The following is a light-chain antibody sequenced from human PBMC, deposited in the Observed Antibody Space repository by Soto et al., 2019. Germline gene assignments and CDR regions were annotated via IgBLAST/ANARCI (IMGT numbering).Light chain of an antibody. CDR1: QTISTW. CDR2: DAS. J-gene: IGKJ1*01. CDR3: QQYTNTNNPWM. Sequence: DIQLNQSPPTLSASVGDRVTITCRASQTISTWMAWYQQKPGKAPKLLVYDASTLQSGVASRFSGSGSGTEFTLIISGLQPDDSATYYCQQYTNTNNPWMFGQGTKVDIK. V-gene: IGKV1-5*01.